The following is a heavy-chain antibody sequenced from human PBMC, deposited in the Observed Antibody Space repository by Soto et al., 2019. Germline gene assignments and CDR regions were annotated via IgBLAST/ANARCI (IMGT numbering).Heavy chain of an antibody. V-gene: IGHV3-30-3*01. D-gene: IGHD3-22*01. CDR2: ISYDGSNK. CDR3: ASTSTMIVVVPLSY. J-gene: IGHJ4*02. CDR1: GFTVSSNY. Sequence: GGSLRLSCAASGFTVSSNYMSWVRQAPGKGLEWVAVISYDGSNKYYADSVKGRFTISRDNSKNTLYLQTNSLRAEDTAVYYCASTSTMIVVVPLSYWGQGTLVTVSS.